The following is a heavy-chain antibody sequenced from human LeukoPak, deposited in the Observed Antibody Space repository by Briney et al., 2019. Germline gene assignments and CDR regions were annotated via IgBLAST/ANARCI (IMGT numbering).Heavy chain of an antibody. CDR3: ASGADCSSTSCYPEYFQH. D-gene: IGHD2-2*01. CDR1: GYTFTSYG. CDR2: ISAYNGNT. J-gene: IGHJ1*01. Sequence: ASVKVSCKASGYTFTSYGISWVRQAPGQGLEWMGWISAYNGNTNYAQKLQGRVTMTTDTSTSTAYMELRSLRSDDTAVYYCASGADCSSTSCYPEYFQHWGQGTLVTVSS. V-gene: IGHV1-18*01.